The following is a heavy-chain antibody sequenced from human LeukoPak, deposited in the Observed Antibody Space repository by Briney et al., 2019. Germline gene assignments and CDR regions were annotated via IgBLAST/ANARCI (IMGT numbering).Heavy chain of an antibody. J-gene: IGHJ4*02. Sequence: GGSLRLSCAASGFTFSSYNMNWVRQAPGKGLEWVSGISGSGDTTYYADSVKGRFTISRDNSKNTLYLQMNSLRSEDTAVYYCARSQYITMIVARLYQFDDWGQGTLVTVSS. CDR1: GFTFSSYN. CDR3: ARSQYITMIVARLYQFDD. V-gene: IGHV3-23*01. CDR2: ISGSGDTT. D-gene: IGHD3-22*01.